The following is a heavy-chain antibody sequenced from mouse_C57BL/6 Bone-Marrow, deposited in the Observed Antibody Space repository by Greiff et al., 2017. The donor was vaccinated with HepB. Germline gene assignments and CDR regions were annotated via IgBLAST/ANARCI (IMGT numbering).Heavy chain of an antibody. Sequence: QVHVKQPGAELVKPGASVKLSCKASGYTFTSYWMHWVKQRPGQGLEWIGMIHPNSGSTNYNEKFKSKATLTVHKSSSTAYMQLSSLTSEDSAVYYCASPYYYGSSYWYFDVWGTGTTVTVSS. J-gene: IGHJ1*03. CDR3: ASPYYYGSSYWYFDV. D-gene: IGHD1-1*01. CDR1: GYTFTSYW. V-gene: IGHV1-64*01. CDR2: IHPNSGST.